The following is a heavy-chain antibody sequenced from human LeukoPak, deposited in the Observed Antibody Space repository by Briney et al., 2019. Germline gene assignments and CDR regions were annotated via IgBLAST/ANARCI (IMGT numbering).Heavy chain of an antibody. CDR3: ARDTGSGWQHDY. CDR2: IFSGGST. CDR1: GFSVSTNY. J-gene: IGHJ4*02. D-gene: IGHD6-19*01. Sequence: GGSLRLSCAGSGFSVSTNYMSWVRQAPGKGLEWVSVIFSGGSTFYAASVKGRFTISRDHSKNTLYLQMSSLSADDTAVYYCARDTGSGWQHDYWGQGTLVTASS. V-gene: IGHV3-66*01.